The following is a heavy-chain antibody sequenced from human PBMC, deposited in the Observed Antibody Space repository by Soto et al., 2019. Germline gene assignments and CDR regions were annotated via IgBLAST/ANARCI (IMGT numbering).Heavy chain of an antibody. CDR1: GGTFSSYA. CDR2: IIPIFGTA. D-gene: IGHD1-26*01. V-gene: IGHV1-69*01. J-gene: IGHJ5*02. CDR3: GREATCATYWFDP. Sequence: QVQLVQSGAEVKKPGSSVKVSCKASGGTFSSYAISWVRQAPGQGLESMGGIIPIFGTANYAQKFQGRVTITADESTSTAYMQLCSLRSEDTAVYYCGREATCATYWFDPWGQGTLVTVSA.